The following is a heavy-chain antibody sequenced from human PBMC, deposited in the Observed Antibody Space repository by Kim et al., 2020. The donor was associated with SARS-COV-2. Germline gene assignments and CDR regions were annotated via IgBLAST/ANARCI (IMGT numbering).Heavy chain of an antibody. Sequence: AQGLQGRFVFSLDTSVSTAYLQISSLKAEDTAVYYCAREIYSNYGDNWFDPWGQGTLVTVSS. D-gene: IGHD4-4*01. CDR3: AREIYSNYGDNWFDP. J-gene: IGHJ5*02. V-gene: IGHV7-4-1*02.